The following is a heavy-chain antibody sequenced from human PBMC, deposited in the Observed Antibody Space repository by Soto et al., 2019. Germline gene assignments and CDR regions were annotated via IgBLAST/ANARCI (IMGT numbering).Heavy chain of an antibody. V-gene: IGHV3-30*18. J-gene: IGHJ4*02. CDR3: VKSSGVLLYSTTWYLDS. Sequence: PGGSLRLSCAASGFTFSSYGMHWVRQAPGKGLEWVAVISYDGSNKYYADSVKGRFAISRDNSKNMLYLEMNNLSTDDTAVYYCVKSSGVLLYSTTWYLDSWGQGTLVTVSS. D-gene: IGHD2-2*01. CDR1: GFTFSSYG. CDR2: ISYDGSNK.